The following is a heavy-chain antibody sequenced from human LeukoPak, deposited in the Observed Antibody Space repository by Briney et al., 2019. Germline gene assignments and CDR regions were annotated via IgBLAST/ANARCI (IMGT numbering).Heavy chain of an antibody. D-gene: IGHD5-24*01. CDR2: IFYSGST. CDR1: GGSISSYY. CDR3: ARDRKELEEMAATTCFDY. J-gene: IGHJ4*02. V-gene: IGHV4-59*12. Sequence: PSETLPLTCTVSGGSISSYYWSWIRQPPGKGLEWIGYIFYSGSTNYNPSLKSRVTISVDTSKDQFSLKLSSVTAADTAVYYCARDRKELEEMAATTCFDYWGQGTLVTVSS.